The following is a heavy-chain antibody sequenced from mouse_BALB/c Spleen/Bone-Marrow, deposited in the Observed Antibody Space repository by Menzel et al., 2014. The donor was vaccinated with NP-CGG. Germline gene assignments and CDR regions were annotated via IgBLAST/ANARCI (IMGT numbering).Heavy chain of an antibody. CDR2: IDPANGDT. D-gene: IGHD2-14*01. Sequence: VQLHQSGAELVKPGASVKLSCTASGFKIKDTYMHWVRQRPEQGLEWIGRIDPANGDTRYDPKFQGKATITADTSSSTAYLQLSSLTSEDTAVYCCARYRLGTYFDYWGQGTTLTVSS. CDR3: ARYRLGTYFDY. V-gene: IGHV14-3*02. J-gene: IGHJ2*01. CDR1: GFKIKDTY.